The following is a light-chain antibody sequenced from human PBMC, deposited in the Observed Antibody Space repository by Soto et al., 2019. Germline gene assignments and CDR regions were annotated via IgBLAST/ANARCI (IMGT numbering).Light chain of an antibody. CDR2: EVS. CDR1: SSDVGGYNY. CDR3: SSYAGSKYVV. V-gene: IGLV2-8*01. Sequence: QSVLTQPPSASGSPGQSVTISCTGTSSDVGGYNYVSWYQQHPGKAPKLMIYEVSKRPSGVPDRFSGSKSGNTASLTVSGLQAEDEADYYCSSYAGSKYVVFGRDQGDRP. J-gene: IGLJ2*01.